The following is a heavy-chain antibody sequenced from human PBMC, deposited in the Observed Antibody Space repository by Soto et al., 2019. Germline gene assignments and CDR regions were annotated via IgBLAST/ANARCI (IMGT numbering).Heavy chain of an antibody. CDR1: GASINSSRNY. D-gene: IGHD3-10*01. J-gene: IGHJ6*02. CDR2: FFYSGST. CDR3: ARQAARVSIFGGYYYHGMDV. Sequence: SETLSLTCSVSGASINSSRNYWGWIRQPPGEGLEWIGSFFYSGSTYFNPSLESRVTISVDTSKNQFSLRLGSLTAADTAVYYCARQAARVSIFGGYYYHGMDVWGQGTTVTVSS. V-gene: IGHV4-39*01.